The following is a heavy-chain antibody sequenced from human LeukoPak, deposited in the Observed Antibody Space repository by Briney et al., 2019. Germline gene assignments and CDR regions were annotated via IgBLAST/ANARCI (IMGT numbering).Heavy chain of an antibody. CDR2: ISYDGSNK. CDR1: GFTSSSYG. V-gene: IGHV3-30*03. J-gene: IGHJ1*01. CDR3: ARDRGSSAFAEYFQH. Sequence: GGSLRLSCAASGFTSSSYGMHWVRQAPGKGLEWVAVISYDGSNKYYADSVKGRFTISRDNSKNTLYLQMNSLRAEDTAVYYCARDRGSSAFAEYFQHWGQGTLVTVSS. D-gene: IGHD2-2*01.